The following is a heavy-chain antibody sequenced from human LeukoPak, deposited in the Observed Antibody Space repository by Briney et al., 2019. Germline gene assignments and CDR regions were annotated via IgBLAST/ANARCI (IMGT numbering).Heavy chain of an antibody. D-gene: IGHD3-22*01. Sequence: SETLSLTCTVSGGSISSYYWNWLRHPPGKGLGGRRYIYYGGTTNYSPSLNSPATISVGTTKTQFSLKLRSVTAADTAVYYCARGADSSGYYSIFYFDYWGQGTLVTVSS. CDR2: IYYGGTT. J-gene: IGHJ4*02. CDR3: ARGADSSGYYSIFYFDY. CDR1: GGSISSYY. V-gene: IGHV4-59*01.